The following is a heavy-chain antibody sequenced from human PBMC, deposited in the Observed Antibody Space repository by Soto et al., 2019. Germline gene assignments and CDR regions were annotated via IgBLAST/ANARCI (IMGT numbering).Heavy chain of an antibody. CDR1: GYTFRIYG. D-gene: IGHD1-26*01. J-gene: IGHJ4*02. V-gene: IGHV1-18*01. CDR3: ARKGTGATVDS. CDR2: ISANDGNT. Sequence: ASVKVSCKASGYTFRIYGITWVRQAPGQGLEWMGWISANDGNTHYAQKFQGRVTMTTDTSTSTAYMEVRSLRSDDTAVYYCARKGTGATVDSWGQGTLVTVYS.